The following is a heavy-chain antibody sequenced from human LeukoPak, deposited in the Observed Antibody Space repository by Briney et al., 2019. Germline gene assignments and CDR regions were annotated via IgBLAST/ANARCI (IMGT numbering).Heavy chain of an antibody. CDR3: ARDGGIQLRGMGDAFDI. CDR2: INPSGGST. V-gene: IGHV1-46*01. J-gene: IGHJ3*02. CDR1: GYTFTSYY. Sequence: ASVKVSCKASGYTFTSYYMHWVQQAPGQGLEWMGIINPSGGSTSYAQKFQGRVTMTRDMSTSTVYMELSSLRSEDTAVYYCARDGGIQLRGMGDAFDIWGQGTMVTVSS. D-gene: IGHD5-18*01.